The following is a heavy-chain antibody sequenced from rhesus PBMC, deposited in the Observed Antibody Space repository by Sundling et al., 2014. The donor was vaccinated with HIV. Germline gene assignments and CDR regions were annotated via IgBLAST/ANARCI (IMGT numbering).Heavy chain of an antibody. CDR3: ARVILAGTLFDY. CDR1: GFSITSSYYY. D-gene: IGHD1-1-1*01. Sequence: QVQLQESGPGLVKASETLSLTCAVSGFSITSSYYYWNWIRQSPGKGLEWIGYITYSGSTTYNPSLKNRVTISRDTSKNQFSLQVTSVTAADTAVYYCARVILAGTLFDYWGQGVLVTVSS. CDR2: ITYSGST. V-gene: IGHV4-122*02. J-gene: IGHJ4*01.